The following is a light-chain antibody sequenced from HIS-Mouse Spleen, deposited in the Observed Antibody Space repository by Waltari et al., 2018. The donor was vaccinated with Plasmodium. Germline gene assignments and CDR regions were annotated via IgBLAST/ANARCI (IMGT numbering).Light chain of an antibody. J-gene: IGLJ3*02. CDR3: YSTDSSGNHRV. CDR1: ALPKKY. Sequence: SYELTQPPSVSVSPGQTARITCPGDALPKKYAYWYQKNSGPAPGLVIYEDSKRRAGIRERFSGSSSGTMATLTISGAQVEDEADYYCYSTDSSGNHRVFGGGTKLTVL. V-gene: IGLV3-10*01. CDR2: EDS.